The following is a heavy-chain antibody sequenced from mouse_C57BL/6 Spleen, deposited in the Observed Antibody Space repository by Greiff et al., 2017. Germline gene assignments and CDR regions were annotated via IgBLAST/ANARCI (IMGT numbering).Heavy chain of an antibody. CDR1: GYTFTSYW. CDR2: IDPSDSYT. V-gene: IGHV1-50*01. CDR3: ARTDEDYAMDY. J-gene: IGHJ4*01. Sequence: QVQLQQPGAELVKPGASVKLSCKASGYTFTSYWMQWVKQRPGQGLEWIGEIDPSDSYTNYNQKFKGKATLTVDTSSSTAYMQLSSLTSEDSAVYYCARTDEDYAMDYWGQGTSVTVSS.